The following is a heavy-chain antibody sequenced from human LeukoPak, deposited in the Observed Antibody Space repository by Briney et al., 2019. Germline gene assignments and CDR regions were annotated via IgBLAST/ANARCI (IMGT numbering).Heavy chain of an antibody. D-gene: IGHD3-16*02. CDR2: IYYSGST. CDR3: ARHGSNYDYVWGSYRPGFDP. CDR1: GGSISSYY. Sequence: PSETLSLTCTVSGGSISSYYWSWIRQPPGKGLEWIGYIYYSGSTNYNPSLKSRVTISVDTSKNQFSLKLSSVTAADTAVYYCARHGSNYDYVWGSYRPGFDPWGQGTLVTVSS. J-gene: IGHJ5*02. V-gene: IGHV4-59*08.